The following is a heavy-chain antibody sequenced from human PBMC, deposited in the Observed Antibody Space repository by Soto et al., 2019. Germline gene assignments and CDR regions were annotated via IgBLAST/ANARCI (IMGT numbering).Heavy chain of an antibody. CDR1: GFPFSTTD. V-gene: IGHV3-23*01. D-gene: IGHD3-10*01. Sequence: LRLSCTASGFPFSTTDMSWVRQAPGKGLEWVSTIDGSGGATHYTDSVKGRFTISRDNSKNTIFLQMSSLSADDTAIYYCAKNSGWFNTWGRGTLVTVSS. CDR2: IDGSGGAT. CDR3: AKNSGWFNT. J-gene: IGHJ5*02.